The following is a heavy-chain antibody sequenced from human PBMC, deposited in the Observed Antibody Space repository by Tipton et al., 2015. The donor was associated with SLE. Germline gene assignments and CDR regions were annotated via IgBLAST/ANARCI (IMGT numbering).Heavy chain of an antibody. J-gene: IGHJ3*02. Sequence: TLSLTCTVSGGSMSALQWSWIRQPPGKGLEWIGYIYYSGSTYYNPSLKSRVTISADTSKNQFSLKLSSVTAADTAVYYCARGLGRIAVRGAFDIWGQGTMVTVSS. V-gene: IGHV4-59*06. CDR3: ARGLGRIAVRGAFDI. D-gene: IGHD6-6*01. CDR2: IYYSGST. CDR1: GGSMSALQ.